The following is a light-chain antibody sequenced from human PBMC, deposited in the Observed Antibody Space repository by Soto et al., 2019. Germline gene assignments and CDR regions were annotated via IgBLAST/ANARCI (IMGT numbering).Light chain of an antibody. V-gene: IGKV3-11*01. CDR3: QQRDNWPYT. CDR1: QTVRNNY. J-gene: IGKJ2*01. Sequence: EIELTQSPATLSLSPGERATLSCRASQTVRNNYLAWYQQKPGQAPRLLIYDASNRATGIPARFSGSGSGTDFTLTISSLEPEDFAVYYCQQRDNWPYTFGQGTKVDI. CDR2: DAS.